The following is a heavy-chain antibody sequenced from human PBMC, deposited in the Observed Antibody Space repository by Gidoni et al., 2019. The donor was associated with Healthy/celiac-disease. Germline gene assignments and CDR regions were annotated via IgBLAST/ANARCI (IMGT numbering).Heavy chain of an antibody. CDR3: ASLGPRDAPTRDIFGVVIADY. V-gene: IGHV1-2*02. Sequence: QVQLVQSGAEVKKPGASVKVSCKASGHTFTGYYMHWVRQAPGQGLEWMGWINPNSGGTNYAQKFQGRVTMTRDTSISTAYMELSRLRSDDTAVYYCASLGPRDAPTRDIFGVVIADYWGQGTLVTVSS. J-gene: IGHJ4*02. CDR2: INPNSGGT. D-gene: IGHD3-3*01. CDR1: GHTFTGYY.